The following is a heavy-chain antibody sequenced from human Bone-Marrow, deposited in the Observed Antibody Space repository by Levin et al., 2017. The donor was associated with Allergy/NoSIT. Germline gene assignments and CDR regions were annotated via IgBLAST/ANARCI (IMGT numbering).Heavy chain of an antibody. CDR2: MNPNSGNT. CDR1: GYTFTSYD. Sequence: PGESLKISCKASGYTFTSYDINWVRQATGQGLEWMGWMNPNSGNTGYAQKFQGRVTMTRNTSISTAYMELNSLRSEDTAVYYCARNPAQTGYFNYWGQGTLVTVSS. CDR3: ARNPAQTGYFNY. V-gene: IGHV1-8*01. J-gene: IGHJ4*02.